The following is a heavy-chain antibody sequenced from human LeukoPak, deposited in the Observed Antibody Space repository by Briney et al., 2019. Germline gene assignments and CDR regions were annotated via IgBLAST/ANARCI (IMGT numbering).Heavy chain of an antibody. CDR1: GGSISSHY. J-gene: IGHJ6*03. CDR2: IYYSGST. Sequence: SETLSLTCSVSGGSISSHYWSWIRQPPGKGLEWIGFIYYSGSTNYNPSLKSRVTISVDTSKNQFSLKLSSVTAADTAVYYCARLGIAAAGSYYYYMDVWGKGTTVTVSS. V-gene: IGHV4-59*11. D-gene: IGHD6-13*01. CDR3: ARLGIAAAGSYYYYMDV.